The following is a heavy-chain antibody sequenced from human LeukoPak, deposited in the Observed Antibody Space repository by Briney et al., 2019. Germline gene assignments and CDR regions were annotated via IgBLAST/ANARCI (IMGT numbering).Heavy chain of an antibody. V-gene: IGHV3-21*01. CDR1: GFTFSSYS. CDR3: ARDLIIWGASLLGAFDI. CDR2: ISSSSSYI. Sequence: GGSLRLYCAASGFTFSSYSMTWVRQAPAKGLEWVSSISSSSSYIYYADSVKGRFTISRDNAKNSLYLQMNSLRAEDTAVYYCARDLIIWGASLLGAFDIWGQGTMVTVSS. D-gene: IGHD3-16*01. J-gene: IGHJ3*02.